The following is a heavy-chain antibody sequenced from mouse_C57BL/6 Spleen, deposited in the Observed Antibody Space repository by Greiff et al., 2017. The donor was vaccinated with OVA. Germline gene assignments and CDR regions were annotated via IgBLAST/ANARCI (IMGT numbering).Heavy chain of an antibody. Sequence: VQLQQSGPGLVKPSQSLSLTCSVTGYSITSGYYWNWIRQFPGNKLEWMGYISYDGSNNYNPSLKNRISITRDTSKNQFFLKLNSVTTEDTATYYCARRGTTGYFDYWGQGTTLTVSS. CDR2: ISYDGSN. D-gene: IGHD1-1*01. J-gene: IGHJ2*01. CDR3: ARRGTTGYFDY. CDR1: GYSITSGYY. V-gene: IGHV3-6*01.